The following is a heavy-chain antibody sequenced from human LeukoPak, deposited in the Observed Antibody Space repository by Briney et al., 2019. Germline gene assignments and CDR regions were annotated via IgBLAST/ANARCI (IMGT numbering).Heavy chain of an antibody. J-gene: IGHJ4*02. CDR1: GFTFGDYA. Sequence: PVGSLRLSCTASGFTFGDYAMSWFRKAPGKGLEWVGFIRSKAYGGTTEYAASVKGRFTISRDDSKSIAYLQMNSLKTEDTAVYYCTRDGPVVTPDYWGQGTLVTVSS. V-gene: IGHV3-49*03. CDR3: TRDGPVVTPDY. CDR2: IRSKAYGGTT. D-gene: IGHD4-23*01.